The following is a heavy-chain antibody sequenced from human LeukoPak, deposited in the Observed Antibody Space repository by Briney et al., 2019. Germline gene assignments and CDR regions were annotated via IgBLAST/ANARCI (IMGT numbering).Heavy chain of an antibody. CDR1: GYSFTNNY. Sequence: ASVTVSCKASGYSFTNNYISWVRQAPGQGLEWMGIINPSGGSTTYAQKFQGRVTMTRDTSTSTVYMELSSLRSEDTAVYYCARATVTTKARIDYWGQGTLVTVSS. D-gene: IGHD4-17*01. CDR3: ARATVTTKARIDY. CDR2: INPSGGST. V-gene: IGHV1-46*01. J-gene: IGHJ4*02.